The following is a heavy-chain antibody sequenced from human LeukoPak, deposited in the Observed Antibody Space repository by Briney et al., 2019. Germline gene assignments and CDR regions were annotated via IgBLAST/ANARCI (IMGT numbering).Heavy chain of an antibody. V-gene: IGHV1-2*02. J-gene: IGHJ3*01. Sequence: GASVKVSCKASGYTFSGYYIYWVRQAPGQGLEWMGWINPNSGGTNYAQKLQGRVTMTTDTSTSTAYMELSRLRSDDTAVYYCAKDGGPYLLDAVDLWGQGTMVTVSS. CDR3: AKDGGPYLLDAVDL. CDR2: INPNSGGT. CDR1: GYTFSGYY.